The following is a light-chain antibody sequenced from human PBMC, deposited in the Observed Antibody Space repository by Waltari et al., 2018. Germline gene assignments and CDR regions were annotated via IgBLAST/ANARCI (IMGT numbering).Light chain of an antibody. Sequence: EIVLTQSPGTLSLSPGERATLSCRGSQSVSRTLAWYQQKTGHAPRLLIYGASTRVTGIPQRFSGGGSGTDFRLTISRLEPEDFAVYYCQHYVRLPATFGQGTKVEIK. V-gene: IGKV3-20*01. J-gene: IGKJ1*01. CDR3: QHYVRLPAT. CDR1: QSVSRT. CDR2: GAS.